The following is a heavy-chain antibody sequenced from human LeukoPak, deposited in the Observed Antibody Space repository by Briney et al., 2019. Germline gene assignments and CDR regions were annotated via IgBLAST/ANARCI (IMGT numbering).Heavy chain of an antibody. D-gene: IGHD4-17*01. CDR2: IRSKANSYAT. CDR3: TRHGVNGDYIY. Sequence: GSLKLSCAASGFTFSGSAMHWVRQASGKGLEWVGRIRSKANSYATAYAASVKGRFTISRDDSKNTAYLQMNSLKTEDTAVYYCTRHGVNGDYIYWGQGTLVTVSS. J-gene: IGHJ4*02. CDR1: GFTFSGSA. V-gene: IGHV3-73*01.